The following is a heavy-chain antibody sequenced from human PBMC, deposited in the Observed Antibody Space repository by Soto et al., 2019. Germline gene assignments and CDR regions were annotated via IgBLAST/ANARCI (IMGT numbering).Heavy chain of an antibody. V-gene: IGHV3-9*01. CDR1: GFTFDNYA. CDR2: ISWNSNTI. CDR3: AKDTGPN. Sequence: GGSLRLSCAASGFTFDNYAMPWVRQAPGQGLEWVSGISWNSNTIAYAESVKGRFTISRDNAKNSLYLQMNSLRAEDTAFYYCAKDTGPNWGQGTLVTVSS. J-gene: IGHJ4*02.